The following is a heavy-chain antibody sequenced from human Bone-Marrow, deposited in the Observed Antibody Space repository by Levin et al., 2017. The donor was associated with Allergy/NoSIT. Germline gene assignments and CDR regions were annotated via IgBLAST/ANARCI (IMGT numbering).Heavy chain of an antibody. Sequence: PGGSLRLSCAASGFDFTSYTINWVRQAPGKGLEWVSSISASGSHTYFADSVKGRFSISRDNAKASVDLHMNGLRAGDPALYYCVGEAITSWYPPYFDSWGQGTLVTVSS. J-gene: IGHJ4*02. D-gene: IGHD6-13*01. CDR3: VGEAITSWYPPYFDS. CDR2: ISASGSHT. CDR1: GFDFTSYT. V-gene: IGHV3-21*01.